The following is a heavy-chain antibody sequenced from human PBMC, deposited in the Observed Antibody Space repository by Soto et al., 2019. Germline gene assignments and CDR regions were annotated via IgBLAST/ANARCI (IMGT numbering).Heavy chain of an antibody. Sequence: SETLSLTCAVYGGSFSGYYWSWIRQPPGKGLEWIGEINHSGSTNYNPSLKSRVTISIDMSKNQFSLKLSSVTAADTAVYYCARGPSSRRDGYYYYYYGMDVWGQGTTVT. J-gene: IGHJ6*02. D-gene: IGHD3-10*01. V-gene: IGHV4-34*01. CDR2: INHSGST. CDR1: GGSFSGYY. CDR3: ARGPSSRRDGYYYYYYGMDV.